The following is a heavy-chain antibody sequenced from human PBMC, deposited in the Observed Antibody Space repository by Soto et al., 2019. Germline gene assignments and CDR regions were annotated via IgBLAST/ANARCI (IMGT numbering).Heavy chain of an antibody. CDR2: FSAYNGNT. D-gene: IGHD3-10*01. CDR3: ARDRPSITMVRGVQIFGY. V-gene: IGHV1-18*01. Sequence: VQLVQSGAEVKKPGASVKVSCKASGYTFTSYGISWVRQAPGQGLEWMGWFSAYNGNTNYAQKLQGRVTMTTDTSTSTAYMEPRSLRADDTAVYSCARDRPSITMVRGVQIFGYWGQGPLVTVCS. CDR1: GYTFTSYG. J-gene: IGHJ4*02.